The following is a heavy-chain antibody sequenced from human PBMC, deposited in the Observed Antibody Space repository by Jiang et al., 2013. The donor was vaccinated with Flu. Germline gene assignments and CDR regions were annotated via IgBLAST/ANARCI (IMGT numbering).Heavy chain of an antibody. CDR3: ARGSRITVVRGVINWFDP. CDR2: INHSGST. D-gene: IGHD3-10*01. Sequence: SLTCAVYGGSFSGYYWSWIRQPPGKGLEWIGEINHSGSTNYNPSLKSRVTISVDTSKNQFSLKLSSVTAADTAVYYCARGSRITVVRGVINWFDPWGQGTLVTVSS. V-gene: IGHV4-34*01. J-gene: IGHJ5*02. CDR1: GGSFSGYY.